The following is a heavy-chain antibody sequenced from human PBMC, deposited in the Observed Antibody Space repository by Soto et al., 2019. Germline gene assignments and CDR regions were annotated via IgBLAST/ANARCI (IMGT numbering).Heavy chain of an antibody. CDR3: VRVPGP. V-gene: IGHV4-30-2*01. CDR1: GGSISSGGYS. CDR2: IYHSGST. Sequence: QLQLQEYGSGLVKHSQTLSLTCAVSGGSISSGGYSWSWSRQPPGKGLEWIGYIYHSGSTYYNPSLKSRVTISVDRSKNQFSLKLSSVPAADTAVCYCVRVPGPWGQGTLVTVSS. J-gene: IGHJ5*02.